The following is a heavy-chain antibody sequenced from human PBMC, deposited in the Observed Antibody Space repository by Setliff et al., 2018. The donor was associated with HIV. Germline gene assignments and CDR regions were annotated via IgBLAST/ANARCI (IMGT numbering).Heavy chain of an antibody. CDR3: ASYYGSGAHYPYYYYMDV. CDR2: MHPHSGNT. Sequence: ASVKVSCKASYEYTFTNFDINWVRQAPGQGLEWMGWMHPHSGNTDYAQKFQGRVTMTRNTSISTAYMELSSLRSEDTAVYYCASYYGSGAHYPYYYYMDVWGKGTTVTVSS. V-gene: IGHV1-8*02. D-gene: IGHD3-10*01. J-gene: IGHJ6*03. CDR1: YEYTFTNFD.